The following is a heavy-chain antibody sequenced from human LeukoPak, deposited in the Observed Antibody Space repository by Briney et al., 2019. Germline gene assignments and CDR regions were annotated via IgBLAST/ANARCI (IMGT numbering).Heavy chain of an antibody. Sequence: PGGSLRLSCAASGFTFSNYWMHWVRQAPGKGLVWVSRINTDRSSTSYADSVKGRFTISRDNAKNTLYLQMNSLRGEDTAVYYCASRDGYNTGRDYWGQGTLVTVSS. J-gene: IGHJ4*02. CDR3: ASRDGYNTGRDY. CDR2: INTDRSST. CDR1: GFTFSNYW. V-gene: IGHV3-74*01. D-gene: IGHD5-24*01.